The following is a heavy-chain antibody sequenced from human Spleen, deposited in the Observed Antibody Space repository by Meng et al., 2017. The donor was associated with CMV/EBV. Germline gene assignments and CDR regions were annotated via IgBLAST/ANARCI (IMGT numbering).Heavy chain of an antibody. CDR1: FPFSDHY. CDR3: TRGHSGIDIYAFDI. CDR2: TANKADGYIT. D-gene: IGHD1-26*01. Sequence: FPFSDHYIDWVRQAPGKGLEWVGRTANKADGYITEYATSVKGRFTFSRDDSENSLYLQMNSLKSDDTAVYYCTRGHSGIDIYAFDIWGQGTMVTVSS. J-gene: IGHJ3*02. V-gene: IGHV3-72*01.